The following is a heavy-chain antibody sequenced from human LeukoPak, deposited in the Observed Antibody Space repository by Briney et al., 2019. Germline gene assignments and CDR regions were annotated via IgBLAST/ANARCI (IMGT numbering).Heavy chain of an antibody. Sequence: SETLSLTCTVSGGSISSGSYYWSWIRQPAGKGLEWIGSIYHSGSTYYNPSLKSRVTISVDTSKNQFSLKLSSVTAADTAVYYCARRGAYCGGDCYFDYWGQGTLVTVSS. J-gene: IGHJ4*02. CDR2: IYHSGST. D-gene: IGHD2-21*01. CDR3: ARRGAYCGGDCYFDY. CDR1: GGSISSGSYY. V-gene: IGHV4-39*07.